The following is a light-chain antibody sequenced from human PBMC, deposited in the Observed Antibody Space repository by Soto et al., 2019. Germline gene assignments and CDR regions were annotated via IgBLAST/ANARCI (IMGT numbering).Light chain of an antibody. J-gene: IGKJ1*01. CDR3: QQYNNWPQT. CDR2: GAS. V-gene: IGKV3-15*01. Sequence: IMLTQSPATLSLSPGERATLSCRASQSVSSNLAWYQQKPGQAPRLLIYGASTRATGIPDRFSGSGSGTEFTLTISSLQSEDFAVYYCQQYNNWPQTFGQGTKVDIK. CDR1: QSVSSN.